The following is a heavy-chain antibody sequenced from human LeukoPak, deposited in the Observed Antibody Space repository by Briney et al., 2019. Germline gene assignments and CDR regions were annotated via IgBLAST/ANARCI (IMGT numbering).Heavy chain of an antibody. Sequence: GGSLRLSCAVSGFSFNNYAMTWVRQAPGKGLEWISSISHTGTPYYADSVKGHFAISRDSSQNTLYLQMNSLRPEDTAVYYCAKDVVTAVPYYYMDVWGKGTTVTVSS. CDR1: GFSFNNYA. CDR2: ISHTGTP. V-gene: IGHV3-23*01. CDR3: AKDVVTAVPYYYMDV. D-gene: IGHD4-23*01. J-gene: IGHJ6*03.